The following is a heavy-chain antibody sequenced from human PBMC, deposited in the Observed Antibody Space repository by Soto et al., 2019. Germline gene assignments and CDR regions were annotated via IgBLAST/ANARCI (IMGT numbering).Heavy chain of an antibody. D-gene: IGHD2-2*01. V-gene: IGHV1-2*02. J-gene: IGHJ5*02. Sequence: ASVKVSCKASGYTFTGYYMHWVRQAPGQGLEWMGWINPNSGGTNYAQKFQGRVTMTRDTSISTAYRELSRLRSDDTAVYYCARDFRAMRTNGFDPWGQGTLVTVSS. CDR1: GYTFTGYY. CDR2: INPNSGGT. CDR3: ARDFRAMRTNGFDP.